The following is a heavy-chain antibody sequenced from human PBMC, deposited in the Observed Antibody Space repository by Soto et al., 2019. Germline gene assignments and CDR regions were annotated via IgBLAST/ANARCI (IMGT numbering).Heavy chain of an antibody. V-gene: IGHV4-34*01. CDR2: INHSGSN. CDR3: ARGGSNDWQVAFDI. Sequence: PSETLSLTCAVYGGSFSTYYYNWIRQSPGKGLEWIGEINHSGSNNYSPSLKSRVSMSLDTPKNQFSLKLTSVTAADTAVYYCARGGSNDWQVAFDIWGQGTMATVSS. CDR1: GGSFSTYY. J-gene: IGHJ3*02. D-gene: IGHD3-9*01.